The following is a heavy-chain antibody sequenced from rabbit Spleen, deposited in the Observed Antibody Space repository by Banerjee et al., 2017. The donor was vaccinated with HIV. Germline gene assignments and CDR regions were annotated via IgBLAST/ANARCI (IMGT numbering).Heavy chain of an antibody. CDR1: GVSFSGNSY. D-gene: IGHD2-1*01. V-gene: IGHV1S40*01. CDR2: IDTGSSGFT. Sequence: QSLEESGGDLVKPGTSLTLTCIASGVSFSGNSYMCWVRQAPGKGLEWIACIDTGSSGFTYFASWAKGRFTISKTSSTTVTLQMTSLTAADTATYFCARGSAAMTMVITGYYLNLWGPGTLVTVS. CDR3: ARGSAAMTMVITGYYLNL. J-gene: IGHJ4*01.